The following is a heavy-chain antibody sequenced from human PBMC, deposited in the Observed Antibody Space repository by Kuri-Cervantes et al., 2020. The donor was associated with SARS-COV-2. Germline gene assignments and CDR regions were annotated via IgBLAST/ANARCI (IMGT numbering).Heavy chain of an antibody. CDR3: ASEDSGSYFRGRGMFDP. Sequence: GGSLRLSCAASGFTFSSYSMNWVRQAPGKGLEWVPSISSSSSYIYYADSVKGRFTTSRDNAKNSLYLQMNSLRAEDTAVYYCASEDSGSYFRGRGMFDPWGQGTLVTVSS. V-gene: IGHV3-21*01. CDR1: GFTFSSYS. CDR2: ISSSSSYI. D-gene: IGHD1-26*01. J-gene: IGHJ5*02.